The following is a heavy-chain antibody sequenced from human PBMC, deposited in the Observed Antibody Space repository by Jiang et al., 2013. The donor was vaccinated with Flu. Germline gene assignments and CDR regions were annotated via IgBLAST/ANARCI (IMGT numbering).Heavy chain of an antibody. CDR3: ARGEPNSQMRNYYYYYGMDV. CDR2: IIPILGIA. CDR1: GGTFSSYA. Sequence: GAEVKKPGSSVKVSCKASGGTFSSYAISWVRQAPGQGLEWMGRIIPILGIANYAQKFQGRVTITADKSTSTAYMELSSLRSXDTAVYYCARGEPNSQMRNYYYYYGMDVWGQGTTVTVSS. J-gene: IGHJ6*02. V-gene: IGHV1-69*04. D-gene: IGHD1-14*01.